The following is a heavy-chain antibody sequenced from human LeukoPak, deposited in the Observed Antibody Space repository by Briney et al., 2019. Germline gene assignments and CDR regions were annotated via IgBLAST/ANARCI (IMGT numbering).Heavy chain of an antibody. CDR3: ARLGAGPTYYDFWSGYSSFYFDY. CDR2: ISSSGNT. V-gene: IGHV4-39*02. D-gene: IGHD3-3*01. J-gene: IGHJ4*02. Sequence: SETLSLTCIVSGGSTSGGNYYWGWIRRPPGKGLEWIGGISSSGNTYYNPSLKSRITISIDTSKNHFSLKLSSVTAAGTAAYYCARLGAGPTYYDFWSGYSSFYFDYWGQGTLVTVSS. CDR1: GGSTSGGNYY.